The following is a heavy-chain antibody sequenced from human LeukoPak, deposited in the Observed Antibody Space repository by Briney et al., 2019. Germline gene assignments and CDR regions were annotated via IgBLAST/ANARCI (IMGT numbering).Heavy chain of an antibody. CDR2: IVQSGRT. D-gene: IGHD2-8*01. Sequence: SETLSLTCTVYGGSFSGYYWTWIRQPPGKGLEWIGEIVQSGRTNYSPSLESRLTLSVDTSKNQFSLKLSSVTAADTAGYYCARGSVLMGYASFDYWGQGALVTVSS. CDR1: GGSFSGYY. V-gene: IGHV4-34*12. CDR3: ARGSVLMGYASFDY. J-gene: IGHJ4*02.